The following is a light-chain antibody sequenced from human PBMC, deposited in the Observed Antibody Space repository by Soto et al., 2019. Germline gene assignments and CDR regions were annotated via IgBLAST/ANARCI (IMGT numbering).Light chain of an antibody. CDR2: DVS. V-gene: IGLV2-14*03. Sequence: QSVMAQPASVYVSPGQSITISCTGTSSDVGGYNYVSWYQQHPGKAPKLMIYDVSNRPSGVSNRFSGSKSGNTASLTISGLQAEHEADYYCSSYTSSSLHVFGTGTKVTVL. CDR3: SSYTSSSLHV. J-gene: IGLJ1*01. CDR1: SSDVGGYNY.